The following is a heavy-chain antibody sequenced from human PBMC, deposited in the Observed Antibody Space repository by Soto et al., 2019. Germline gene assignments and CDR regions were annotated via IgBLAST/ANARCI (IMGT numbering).Heavy chain of an antibody. V-gene: IGHV4-4*02. D-gene: IGHD3-9*01. CDR2: IYHNGSA. CDR1: VGSMRSTNW. CDR3: ERGDYDILTGYQKYFDY. Sequence: PSETLSLTCSVSVGSMRSTNWWSWVRQPPGKGLEWIGEIYHNGSANYNPSLKSRVTISVHMSRNQFYLRLSSVTAADTAVYYFERGDYDILTGYQKYFDYWGQGRLVTVSP. J-gene: IGHJ4*02.